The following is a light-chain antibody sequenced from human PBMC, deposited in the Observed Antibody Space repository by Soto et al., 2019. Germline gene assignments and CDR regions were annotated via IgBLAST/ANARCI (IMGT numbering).Light chain of an antibody. CDR3: QSYDLSLSGWV. CDR2: GDT. Sequence: QAVVTQPPSVSGAPGQRVTISCTGGSSNLGSNYNVHWYQQLPGTAPKLLIFGDTNRPSGVPDRFSGSKSGTSAPLAITGLQPEDEADYYCQSYDLSLSGWVFGGGTKLTVL. CDR1: SSNLGSNYN. J-gene: IGLJ3*02. V-gene: IGLV1-40*01.